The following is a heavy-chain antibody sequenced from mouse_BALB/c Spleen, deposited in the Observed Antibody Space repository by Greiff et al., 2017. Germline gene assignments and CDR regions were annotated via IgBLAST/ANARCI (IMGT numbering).Heavy chain of an antibody. D-gene: IGHD1-1*01. Sequence: VQLQQSAPDLARPAASVTLSCTASGYTFTSYSMHWVIQRPGQGLEWIGYINPSSGYTEYNQKFKDKTTFTADNSSSTAYMQLSSLTSEDAAVYDSARGNGRSYTGLADWGQGTLVTVAA. CDR2: INPSSGYT. CDR3: ARGNGRSYTGLAD. J-gene: IGHJ3*01. V-gene: IGHV1-4*02. CDR1: GYTFTSYS.